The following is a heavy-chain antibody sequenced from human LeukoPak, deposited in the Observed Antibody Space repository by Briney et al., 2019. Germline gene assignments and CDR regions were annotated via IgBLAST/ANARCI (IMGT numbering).Heavy chain of an antibody. CDR3: ARNQYQLLVSWFDP. J-gene: IGHJ5*02. V-gene: IGHV1-69*05. D-gene: IGHD2-2*01. CDR1: GGTFSSYA. CDR2: IIPIFGTA. Sequence: SVKVSCKAPGGTFSSYAISWVRQAPGQGLEWMGGIIPIFGTANYAQKFQGRVTITTDESTSTAYMELSSLRSEDTAVYYCARNQYQLLVSWFDPWGQGTLVTVSS.